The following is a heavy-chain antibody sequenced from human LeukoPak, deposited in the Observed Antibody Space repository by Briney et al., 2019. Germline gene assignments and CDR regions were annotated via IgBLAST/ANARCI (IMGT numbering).Heavy chain of an antibody. V-gene: IGHV4-34*01. D-gene: IGHD6-19*01. CDR3: ASSSGWYPFDY. CDR1: GGSFSGYY. Sequence: PSETLSLTCAVYGGSFSGYYWSWIRQPPGKGLEWIGEINHSGSTNYNPSLKSRVTISVGTSKNQFSLKLSSVTAADTAVYYCASSSGWYPFDYWGQGTLVTVSS. CDR2: INHSGST. J-gene: IGHJ4*02.